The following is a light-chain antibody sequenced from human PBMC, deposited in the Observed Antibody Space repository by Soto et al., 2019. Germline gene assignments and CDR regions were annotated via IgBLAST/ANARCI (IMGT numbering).Light chain of an antibody. CDR1: QTVRNNY. Sequence: EIVLTQSPGTLSLSPGESATLSCRASQTVRNNYLAWYQQKPGQAPRLLIYGASSRATGIPDTFSGSGSGTDFTLTISKLEPEEVAFYYCQQYGSVPWTFGQGTKVDIK. V-gene: IGKV3-20*01. CDR3: QQYGSVPWT. CDR2: GAS. J-gene: IGKJ1*01.